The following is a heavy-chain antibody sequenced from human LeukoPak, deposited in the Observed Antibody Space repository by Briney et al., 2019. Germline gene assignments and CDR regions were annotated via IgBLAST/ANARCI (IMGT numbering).Heavy chain of an antibody. CDR2: MNYGGST. J-gene: IGHJ4*02. V-gene: IGHV4-39*07. Sequence: SETLSLTCTVSGASISSSNYYWGWIRQPPGKGLEWIGSMNYGGSTYYSPSLKSRVTISVDTSKNQFSLKLSSVTAADTAVYYCARARYSFPFDYWGQGTLVTVSS. CDR3: ARARYSFPFDY. CDR1: GASISSSNYY. D-gene: IGHD6-13*01.